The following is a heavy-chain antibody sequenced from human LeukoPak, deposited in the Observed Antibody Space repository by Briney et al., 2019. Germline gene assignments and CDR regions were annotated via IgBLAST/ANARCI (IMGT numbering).Heavy chain of an antibody. CDR3: ARGRIAVAGNFDY. CDR1: GGSFSGYY. CDR2: INHSGST. D-gene: IGHD6-19*01. V-gene: IGHV4-34*01. J-gene: IGHJ4*02. Sequence: KPSETLSLTCAVYGGSFSGYYWSWIRQPPGKGLEWIGEINHSGSTNYNPSLKSRATISVDTSKNQFSLKLSSVTAADTAVYYCARGRIAVAGNFDYWGQGTLVTVSS.